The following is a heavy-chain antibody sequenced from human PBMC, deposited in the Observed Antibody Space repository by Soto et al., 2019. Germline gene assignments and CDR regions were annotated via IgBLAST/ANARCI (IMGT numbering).Heavy chain of an antibody. V-gene: IGHV4-30-4*01. J-gene: IGHJ6*02. CDR2: IYYSGST. CDR1: GGSISSGDYY. CDR3: ARVGFGELLAHGMDV. Sequence: QVQLQESGPGLVKPSQTLSLTCTVSGGSISSGDYYWSWIRQPPGKGLEWIGYIYYSGSTYYNPSLKGRVTISVDTSKNQFSLKLSSVPAADTAVYYCARVGFGELLAHGMDVWGQGTTVTVSS. D-gene: IGHD3-10*01.